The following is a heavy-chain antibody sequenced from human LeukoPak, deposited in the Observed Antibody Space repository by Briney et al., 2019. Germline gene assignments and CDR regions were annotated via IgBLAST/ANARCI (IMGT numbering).Heavy chain of an antibody. CDR2: IRSSSET. V-gene: IGHV3-48*01. CDR1: GSIFSQYS. J-gene: IGHJ5*02. CDR3: ARDAGNSGYGCDL. D-gene: IGHD5-12*01. Sequence: GGSLRLSCAASGSIFSQYSMNWVRQAPGKGLEWVSHIRSSSETFYADSVKGRFTISRDNARNSLYLQMNNLRGEDTAIYYCARDAGNSGYGCDLWGQGTLVTVSS.